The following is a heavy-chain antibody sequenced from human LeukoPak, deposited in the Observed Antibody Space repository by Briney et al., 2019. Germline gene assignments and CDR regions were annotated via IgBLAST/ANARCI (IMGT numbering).Heavy chain of an antibody. V-gene: IGHV4-31*03. CDR2: IFYSGSA. Sequence: SETLSLTCTVSGGSISSGDYYWNWIRQHPEKSLEWIGYIFYSGSAYYNPSLKSRVTISVDTSKYQFSLKLSSVTAADTAVYFCARHRRNYYGTGGSPFDFWGQGILVTVSS. CDR3: ARHRRNYYGTGGSPFDF. J-gene: IGHJ4*02. CDR1: GGSISSGDYY. D-gene: IGHD3-10*01.